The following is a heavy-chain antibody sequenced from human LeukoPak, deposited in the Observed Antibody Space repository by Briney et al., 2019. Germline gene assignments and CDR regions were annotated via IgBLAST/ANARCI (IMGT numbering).Heavy chain of an antibody. CDR3: ARGDIVATRPFDY. CDR2: INHSGST. CDR1: GGSFSGYY. D-gene: IGHD5-12*01. J-gene: IGHJ4*02. V-gene: IGHV4-34*01. Sequence: SETLSLTCAVYGGSFSGYYWIWIRPPPGKGLVWIGEINHSGSTNYNPSLKSRVTISVDTSKNQFSLKLSSVTAADTAVYYCARGDIVATRPFDYWGQGTLVTVSS.